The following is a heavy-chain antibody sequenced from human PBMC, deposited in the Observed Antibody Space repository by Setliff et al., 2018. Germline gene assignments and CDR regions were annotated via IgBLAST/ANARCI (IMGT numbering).Heavy chain of an antibody. D-gene: IGHD3-16*01. CDR1: GDSFSDYY. V-gene: IGHV4-59*10. CDR2: ISGSGSA. J-gene: IGHJ5*02. CDR3: ARDITREPYTGGFYHFDP. Sequence: SETLSLTCAVYGDSFSDYYWSWIRQSAGKGLEWVGRISGSGSATYNPSLKSRVSIFIDASNNQVSLDLSSVTAADSAVYYCARDITREPYTGGFYHFDPWGQGALVTVSS.